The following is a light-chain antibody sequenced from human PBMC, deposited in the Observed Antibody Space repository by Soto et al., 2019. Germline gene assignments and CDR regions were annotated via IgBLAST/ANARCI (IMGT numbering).Light chain of an antibody. Sequence: QSVLTQPASVSGSPGQSITITCTGTSSDIGGYNYVSWYQQHPGKAPKLLIYEVSTRPSGVSNRFSGSKSGNTASLTISGLQAEDEAFYFCGSCTRGRTLGVFGTATKLTVL. CDR2: EVS. J-gene: IGLJ1*01. CDR3: GSCTRGRTLGV. CDR1: SSDIGGYNY. V-gene: IGLV2-14*01.